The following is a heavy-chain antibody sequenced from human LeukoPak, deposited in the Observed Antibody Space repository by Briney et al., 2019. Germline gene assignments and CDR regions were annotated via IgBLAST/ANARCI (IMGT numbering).Heavy chain of an antibody. CDR1: GFTFSSYG. J-gene: IGHJ4*02. V-gene: IGHV3-33*06. CDR3: AKDQYYYDSSGYSGMISY. D-gene: IGHD3-22*01. CDR2: IWYDGSNK. Sequence: PGGSLRLSCAASGFTFSSYGMHWVRQAPGKGLEWVAVIWYDGSNKYYADSVKGRFTISRDNSKNTLYLQMNSLRVEDTAVYYCAKDQYYYDSSGYSGMISYWGQGTLVTVSS.